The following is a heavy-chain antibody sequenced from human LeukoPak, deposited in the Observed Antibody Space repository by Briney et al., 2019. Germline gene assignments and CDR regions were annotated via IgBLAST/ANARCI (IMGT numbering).Heavy chain of an antibody. CDR2: IGSSGVTT. D-gene: IGHD6-13*01. CDR1: GFTFSSYA. J-gene: IGHJ3*02. V-gene: IGHV3-23*01. CDR3: ARIPASSSGAFDI. Sequence: PGGSLRLSCAASGFTFSSYAMIWVRQAPGRGLEWVSAIGSSGVTTYYADSVKGRFTISRDNSKNTLYMQMNGLRVEDTAIYYCARIPASSSGAFDIWGQGTMVTVSS.